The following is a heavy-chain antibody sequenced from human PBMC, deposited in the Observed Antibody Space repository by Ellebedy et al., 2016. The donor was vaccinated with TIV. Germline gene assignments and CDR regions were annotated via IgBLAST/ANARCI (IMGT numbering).Heavy chain of an antibody. J-gene: IGHJ5*01. V-gene: IGHV4-59*01. CDR3: ARDPSSNLYRGTSPWFDT. D-gene: IGHD1-1*01. CDR2: VISSGST. Sequence: GSLRLSCNVSGDSITSYYWTWIRQPPGKGLEWIGYVISSGSTNYNPSLESRVTISIDTSKNQFSLKLASVTASDTAVYFCARDPSSNLYRGTSPWFDTWGHGALVTVSS. CDR1: GDSITSYY.